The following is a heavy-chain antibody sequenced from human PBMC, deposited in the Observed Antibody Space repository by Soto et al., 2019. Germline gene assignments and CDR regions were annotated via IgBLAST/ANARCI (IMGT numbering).Heavy chain of an antibody. Sequence: GASVKVSCKASGYTFTSYGISWVRQAPGQRPEWMGWINAANGNTKYSQKFQGRVTITRDTSANTAYMELSSLRSEDTAVYYCARGMKIVVVVAAPWEYFQPWGQGTLVTVSS. V-gene: IGHV1-3*01. D-gene: IGHD2-15*01. J-gene: IGHJ1*01. CDR2: INAANGNT. CDR1: GYTFTSYG. CDR3: ARGMKIVVVVAAPWEYFQP.